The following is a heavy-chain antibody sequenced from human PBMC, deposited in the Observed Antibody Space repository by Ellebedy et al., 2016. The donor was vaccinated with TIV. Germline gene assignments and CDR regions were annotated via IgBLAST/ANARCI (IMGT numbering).Heavy chain of an antibody. D-gene: IGHD1/OR15-1a*01. CDR2: IYPNSGGT. V-gene: IGHV1-2*02. Sequence: ASVKVSCXASGYTFTGYYLHWVRQTPGQGLEWMGWIYPNSGGTNYAQKFQGRVTMTRDTSISTAYMELSRLRSDDTAVYYCARWYTWNSVWAGGQNYYFDYWGQGTLVTVSS. J-gene: IGHJ4*02. CDR1: GYTFTGYY. CDR3: ARWYTWNSVWAGGQNYYFDY.